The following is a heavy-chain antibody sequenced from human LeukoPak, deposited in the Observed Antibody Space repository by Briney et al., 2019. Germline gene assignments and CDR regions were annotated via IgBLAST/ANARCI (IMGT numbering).Heavy chain of an antibody. CDR3: ARSRRQSYYRHSQGFDP. V-gene: IGHV1-8*01. D-gene: IGHD1-26*01. CDR2: MNPNSGNT. CDR1: GYTFTSYD. Sequence: ASVKVSCKASGYTFTSYDINWVRQATGPGLEWMGWMNPNSGNTGYAQKFQGRVTMTRNTSISTAYMELSSLRSEDTAVYYCARSRRQSYYRHSQGFDPWGQGALVTVSS. J-gene: IGHJ5*02.